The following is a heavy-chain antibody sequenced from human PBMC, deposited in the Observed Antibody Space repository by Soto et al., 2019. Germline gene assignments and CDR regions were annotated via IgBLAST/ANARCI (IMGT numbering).Heavy chain of an antibody. CDR2: ISSSSSYI. V-gene: IGHV3-21*01. J-gene: IGHJ4*02. Sequence: ESGGGLVKPGGSLRLSCAASGFTFSSYSMNWVRQAPGKGLEWVSSISSSSSYIYYADSVKGRFTISRDNAKNSLYLQMNSLRAEDTAVYYCARDSGTIFGVVRELWGQGTLVTVSS. CDR1: GFTFSSYS. D-gene: IGHD3-3*01. CDR3: ARDSGTIFGVVREL.